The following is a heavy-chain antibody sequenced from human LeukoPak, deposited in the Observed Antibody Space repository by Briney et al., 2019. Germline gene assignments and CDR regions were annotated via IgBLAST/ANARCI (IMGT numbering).Heavy chain of an antibody. J-gene: IGHJ6*03. Sequence: GGSLRLSCAASGFTFSSYWMDWVRQAPGKGLVWVSRINSDGSSTNYADSVKGRFTISRDNAKNTLYLQMNSLRAEDTAVYYCARVGYSYGYYYYMDVWGKGTTVTISS. CDR3: ARVGYSYGYYYYMDV. CDR1: GFTFSSYW. D-gene: IGHD5-18*01. CDR2: INSDGSST. V-gene: IGHV3-74*01.